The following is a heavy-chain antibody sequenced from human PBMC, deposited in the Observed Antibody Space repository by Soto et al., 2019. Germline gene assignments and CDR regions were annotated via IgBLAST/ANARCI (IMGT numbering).Heavy chain of an antibody. Sequence: SETLSLTCTVSGGSISSSSYYWGWIRQPPGKGLEWIGSIYYSGSTYYYPSLKSRVTISVDTSKNQFSLKLSSVTAADTAVYYCAREEWLRRYYFDYWGQGTLVPVSS. V-gene: IGHV4-39*02. CDR1: GGSISSSSYY. CDR3: AREEWLRRYYFDY. J-gene: IGHJ4*02. CDR2: IYYSGST. D-gene: IGHD5-12*01.